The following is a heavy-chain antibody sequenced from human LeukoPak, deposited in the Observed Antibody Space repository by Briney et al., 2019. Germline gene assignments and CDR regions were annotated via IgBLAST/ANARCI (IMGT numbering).Heavy chain of an antibody. V-gene: IGHV4-61*02. CDR2: IYTSGST. D-gene: IGHD2-8*01. Sequence: SQTLSLTCTVSGGSISSGSYYWSWIRQPAGKGLEWIGRIYTSGSTNYNPSLKSRVTISVDTSKNQFSLKLSSVTAADTAVYYCAGDQLSYAEGAFDIWGQGTMVTVSS. CDR3: AGDQLSYAEGAFDI. J-gene: IGHJ3*02. CDR1: GGSISSGSYY.